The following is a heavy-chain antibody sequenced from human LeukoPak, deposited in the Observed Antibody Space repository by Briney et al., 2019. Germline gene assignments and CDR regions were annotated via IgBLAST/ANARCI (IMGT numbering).Heavy chain of an antibody. CDR2: ISGSGGST. J-gene: IGHJ4*02. CDR3: AKDLSASYRGTGGY. Sequence: GGSLRLSCAASGFTFSSYAMSWVRQAPGKGLEWVSAISGSGGSTYYADSVKGRFTISRDNSKNTLYLQMNSLRAEDTAVYYCAKDLSASYRGTGGYWGQGTLVTVSS. V-gene: IGHV3-23*01. D-gene: IGHD5-12*01. CDR1: GFTFSSYA.